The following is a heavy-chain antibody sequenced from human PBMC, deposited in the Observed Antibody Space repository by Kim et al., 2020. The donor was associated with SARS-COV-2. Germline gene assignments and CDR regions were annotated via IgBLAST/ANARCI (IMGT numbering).Heavy chain of an antibody. CDR3: ARGPLGETYYDLGADY. V-gene: IGHV4-34*01. CDR1: GGSFSGYY. J-gene: IGHJ4*02. Sequence: SETLSLTCAVYGGSFSGYYWSWIRQPPGKGLEWIGEINHSGSTNYNPSLKSRVTISVDTSKNQFSLKLSSVTAADTAVYYCARGPLGETYYDLGADYWGQGTLVTVSS. D-gene: IGHD3-3*01. CDR2: INHSGST.